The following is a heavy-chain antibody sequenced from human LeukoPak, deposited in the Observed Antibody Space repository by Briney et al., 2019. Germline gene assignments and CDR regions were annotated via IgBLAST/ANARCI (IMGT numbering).Heavy chain of an antibody. J-gene: IGHJ3*01. Sequence: SETLSLTCTVSGGSISSDNHFWSWVRQSPGEGLEWIGYIHYDGRAHYNPSLKSRVSMSLDMSKNQFSLSLSSVTAADTAIYYCAREVITPGDSDGFDLWGQGTMVSVSS. CDR2: IHYDGRA. D-gene: IGHD2-2*01. CDR1: GGSISSDNHF. CDR3: AREVITPGDSDGFDL. V-gene: IGHV4-30-4*08.